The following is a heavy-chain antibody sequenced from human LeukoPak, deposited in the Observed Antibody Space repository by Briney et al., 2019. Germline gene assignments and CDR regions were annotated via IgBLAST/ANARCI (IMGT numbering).Heavy chain of an antibody. CDR1: GFTFSSYW. D-gene: IGHD2-2*01. CDR3: ARELPAAILRLDPGLDY. Sequence: GGSLRLSCAASGFTFSSYWMHWVRQAPGKGLVWVSRINSDGSSTSYADSVKGRFTISRDNAKNTLYLQMYSLRAEDTAVYYCARELPAAILRLDPGLDYWGQGTLVTVSS. J-gene: IGHJ4*02. V-gene: IGHV3-74*01. CDR2: INSDGSST.